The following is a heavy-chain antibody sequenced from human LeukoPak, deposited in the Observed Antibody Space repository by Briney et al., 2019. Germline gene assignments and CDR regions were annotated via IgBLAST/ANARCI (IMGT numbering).Heavy chain of an antibody. CDR1: GFTFSSYA. D-gene: IGHD3-22*01. CDR2: ISYDGSNK. Sequence: GGSLRLSCAASGFTFSSYAIHWVRQAPGKGLEWVAVISYDGSNKCYADSVKGRFTISGDNSKNTLYLQMNSLRAEDTAVYYCARDPGSGYDSSGYYYRWFDPWGQGTLVTVSS. V-gene: IGHV3-30-3*01. CDR3: ARDPGSGYDSSGYYYRWFDP. J-gene: IGHJ5*02.